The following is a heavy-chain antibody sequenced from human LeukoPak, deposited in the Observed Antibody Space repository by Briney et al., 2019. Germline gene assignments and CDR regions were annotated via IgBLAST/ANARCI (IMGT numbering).Heavy chain of an antibody. CDR1: GFNFSSYW. CDR2: INSHGSST. D-gene: IGHD7-27*01. J-gene: IGHJ4*02. CDR3: VRLTGAEFDY. Sequence: GGSLRLSCAASGFNFSSYWLHWVRQVPGKGLVWVSGINSHGSSTSYADSVKGRFTISRDNAKNTLHLQMNILRAEDTAVYYCVRLTGAEFDYWGQGTLVTVSS. V-gene: IGHV3-74*01.